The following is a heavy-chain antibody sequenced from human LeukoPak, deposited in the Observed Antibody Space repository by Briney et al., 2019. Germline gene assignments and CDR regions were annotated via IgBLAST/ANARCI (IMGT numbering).Heavy chain of an antibody. V-gene: IGHV3-23*01. D-gene: IGHD2-15*01. CDR1: GLTFSTYA. CDR3: AKSPVSSCRGSFCYPFDY. CDR2: ISGSDDGT. Sequence: GGSLRLSCAASGLTFSTYAMSWVRQIPGKGLEWVSAISGSDDGTYYADSVKGRFTISRDNSRNTLYLQMNTLRAEDTAVYFCAKSPVSSCRGSFCYPFDYWGQGNLVTVSS. J-gene: IGHJ4*02.